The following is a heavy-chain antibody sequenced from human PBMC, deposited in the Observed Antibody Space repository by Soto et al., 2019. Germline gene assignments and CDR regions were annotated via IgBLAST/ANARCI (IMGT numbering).Heavy chain of an antibody. Sequence: QVQLQESGPGLVKPSQTLSLTCTVSGGSISSGDYYWSWIRQPPGKGLEWIGYIYYSGSTYYNPSLKSRXXIXVXXSKNQFSLTLSSVTAADTAVYYCARGGYSYGRFDYWGQGTLVTVSS. CDR1: GGSISSGDYY. CDR3: ARGGYSYGRFDY. D-gene: IGHD5-18*01. J-gene: IGHJ4*02. CDR2: IYYSGST. V-gene: IGHV4-30-4*01.